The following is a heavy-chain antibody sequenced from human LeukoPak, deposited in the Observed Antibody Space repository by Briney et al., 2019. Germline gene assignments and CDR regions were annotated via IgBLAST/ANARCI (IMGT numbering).Heavy chain of an antibody. CDR1: GFTFSSYS. CDR3: ARDSDYDFWIGYHKTTPFDY. D-gene: IGHD3-3*01. V-gene: IGHV3-21*01. Sequence: GGSLRLSCAASGFTFSSYSMNWVRQAPGKGLEWVSSISSSSYIYYADSVKGRFTISRDNAKNSLYLQMNSLRAEDTAVYYCARDSDYDFWIGYHKTTPFDYWGQGTLVTVSS. CDR2: ISSSSYI. J-gene: IGHJ4*02.